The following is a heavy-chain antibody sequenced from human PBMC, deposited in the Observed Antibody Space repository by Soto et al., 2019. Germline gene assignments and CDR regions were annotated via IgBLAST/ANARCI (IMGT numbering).Heavy chain of an antibody. V-gene: IGHV3-23*01. CDR3: AKGQLGDNFDY. D-gene: IGHD1-1*01. CDR1: GFTFNNYA. J-gene: IGHJ4*02. Sequence: PGGSLRLSCAASGFTFNNYAMNWVRQAPGKGLEWVATISGTGGSTYYADSVKGRFTISRDNSKNTLYLQMNSLRVEDTAVYYCAKGQLGDNFDYWARGSSVTV. CDR2: ISGTGGST.